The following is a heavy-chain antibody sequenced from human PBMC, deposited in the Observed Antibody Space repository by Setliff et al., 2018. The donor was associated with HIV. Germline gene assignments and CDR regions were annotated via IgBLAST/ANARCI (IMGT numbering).Heavy chain of an antibody. CDR1: GGTFSSYA. Sequence: GASVKVSCKASGGTFSSYAISWVRQAPGQGLEWMGGTIPILGIANYAQKFQGRVTITADESTSTAYMELSSLRSEDTAVYYCAREGYCSGGSCYSAAYYFDYWGQGTLVTVSS. CDR2: TIPILGIA. D-gene: IGHD2-15*01. J-gene: IGHJ4*02. CDR3: AREGYCSGGSCYSAAYYFDY. V-gene: IGHV1-69*10.